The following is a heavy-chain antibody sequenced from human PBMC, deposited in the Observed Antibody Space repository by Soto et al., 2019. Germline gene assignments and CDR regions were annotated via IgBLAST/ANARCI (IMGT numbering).Heavy chain of an antibody. J-gene: IGHJ4*02. CDR1: GLTVSINH. CDR2: IYSGGST. D-gene: IGHD6-6*01. CDR3: ARPGYSSSSGLDY. V-gene: IGHV3-53*02. Sequence: EVQLVETGGGLIQPGGSLRLSCAASGLTVSINHMNWVRQAPGKGLEWVSVIYSGGSTHYADAVKGRFTISRDNSKNTLYLQISSLRADDTAVYYCARPGYSSSSGLDYWGQGTLVTVSS.